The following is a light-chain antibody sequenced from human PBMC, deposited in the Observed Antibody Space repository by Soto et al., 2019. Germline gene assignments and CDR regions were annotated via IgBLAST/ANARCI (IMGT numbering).Light chain of an antibody. CDR1: QGITNC. V-gene: IGKV1-13*02. Sequence: AIQLTQSPSSLSASVGDTVTITCRASQGITNCLAWYQQTPGKPPKVLIYDASTLESGVPSRFSGSGSGTDFTLTFSSLQPDDFESYYCQQFIVYPHTFGQGTKLEI. CDR2: DAS. CDR3: QQFIVYPHT. J-gene: IGKJ2*01.